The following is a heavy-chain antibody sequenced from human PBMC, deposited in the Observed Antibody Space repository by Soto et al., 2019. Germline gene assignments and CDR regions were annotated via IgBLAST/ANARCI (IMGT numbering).Heavy chain of an antibody. Sequence: LRLSCAASGFSFSHYAMHWVRQPPGKGLEWVALISYDGENQYFTDSVRGRFIISRDNSKTAVYLEMNNLRLDDTATYYCVSPHSESSNAFDLWGQGTLVTVSS. V-gene: IGHV3-30*04. J-gene: IGHJ5*02. CDR1: GFSFSHYA. CDR3: VSPHSESSNAFDL. CDR2: ISYDGENQ. D-gene: IGHD3-10*01.